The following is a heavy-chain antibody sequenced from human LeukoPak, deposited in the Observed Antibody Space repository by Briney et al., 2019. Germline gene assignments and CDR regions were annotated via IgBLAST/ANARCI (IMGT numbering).Heavy chain of an antibody. D-gene: IGHD5-24*01. CDR2: ISSSGSTI. CDR3: ARGRRRDGYNCDY. Sequence: PGGSLRLSCAASGFTFSSYEMNWVRQAPGKGLEWVSYISSSGSTIYYADSVKGRFTISRDNAKNSLYLQMNSLRAEDTAVYYCARGRRRDGYNCDYWGQGTLVTVSS. CDR1: GFTFSSYE. V-gene: IGHV3-48*03. J-gene: IGHJ4*02.